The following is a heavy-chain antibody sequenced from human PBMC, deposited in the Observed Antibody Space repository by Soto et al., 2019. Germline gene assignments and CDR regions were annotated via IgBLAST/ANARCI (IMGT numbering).Heavy chain of an antibody. Sequence: GESLKISCKGSGYSFTSYWISWVRQMPGKGLEWMGRIDPSDSYTNYSPSLQGHVTISADKSISTAYLQWSSLKASDTAMYYCATPTYYDSSGYYPIYYGMDVWGQGTTVTVSS. CDR3: ATPTYYDSSGYYPIYYGMDV. D-gene: IGHD3-22*01. CDR2: IDPSDSYT. CDR1: GYSFTSYW. J-gene: IGHJ6*02. V-gene: IGHV5-10-1*01.